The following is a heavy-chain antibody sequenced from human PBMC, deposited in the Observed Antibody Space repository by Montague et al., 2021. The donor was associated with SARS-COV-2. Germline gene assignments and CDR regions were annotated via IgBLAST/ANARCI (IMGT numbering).Heavy chain of an antibody. CDR1: GGSISSGGYY. Sequence: TLSLTCTVSGGSISSGGYYWSWIRQHPGKGLEWIGYIYYSGSTYYNPSLKSRVTISVDTSKNQFSLKLSSVTAADTAVYYCVREPESTITIFGVVSRYGMDVWGQGTTVTVSS. J-gene: IGHJ6*02. CDR2: IYYSGST. CDR3: VREPESTITIFGVVSRYGMDV. V-gene: IGHV4-31*03. D-gene: IGHD3-3*01.